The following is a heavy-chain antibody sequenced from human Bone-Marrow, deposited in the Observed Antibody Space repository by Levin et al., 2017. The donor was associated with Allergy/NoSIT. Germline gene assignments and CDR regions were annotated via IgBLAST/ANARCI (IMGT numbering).Heavy chain of an antibody. CDR1: GFSFRDYW. V-gene: IGHV3-7*03. J-gene: IGHJ3*02. Sequence: RGESLKISCAAAGFSFRDYWMTWVRQTPGRGLEWVANVNEDGSQKYYLDSVKGRFTISRDNAKDSVDLQMDYLRDDDTAVYYCARQLRGNSAYDAFDIWGHGTMVTFSS. CDR2: VNEDGSQK. CDR3: ARQLRGNSAYDAFDI. D-gene: IGHD5-12*01.